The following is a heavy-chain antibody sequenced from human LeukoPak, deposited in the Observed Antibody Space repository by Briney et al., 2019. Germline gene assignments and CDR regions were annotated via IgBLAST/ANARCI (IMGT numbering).Heavy chain of an antibody. Sequence: PGGSLRLSCAASGFTVSSNYMSWVRQAPGKGLEWVSAISGSGGSTYYADSVKGRFTISRDNSKNTLYLQMNSLRAEDTAVYYCAKDRAGGYSYGPFDYWGQGTLVTVSS. CDR1: GFTVSSNY. J-gene: IGHJ4*02. CDR2: ISGSGGST. D-gene: IGHD5-18*01. CDR3: AKDRAGGYSYGPFDY. V-gene: IGHV3-23*01.